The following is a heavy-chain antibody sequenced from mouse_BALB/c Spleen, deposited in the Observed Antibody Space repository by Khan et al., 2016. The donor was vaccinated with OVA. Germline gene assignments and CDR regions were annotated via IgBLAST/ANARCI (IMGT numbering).Heavy chain of an antibody. Sequence: QLEESGPGLVKPSQSLSLTCTVTGYSITSDYAWNWIRQFPGNKLEWMGYISSSGSTNYNPALKSRISITRDTPKNQFFLQLNSVTTEDTATYYCARDGSRYNYAMDYWGQGTSVTVSS. CDR3: ARDGSRYNYAMDY. D-gene: IGHD2-3*01. CDR2: ISSSGST. J-gene: IGHJ4*01. CDR1: GYSITSDYA. V-gene: IGHV3-2*02.